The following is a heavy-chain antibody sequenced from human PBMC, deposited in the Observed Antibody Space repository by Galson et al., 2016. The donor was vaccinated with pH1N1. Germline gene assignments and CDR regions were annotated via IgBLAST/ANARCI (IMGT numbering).Heavy chain of an antibody. V-gene: IGHV5-51*03. CDR2: IFPGDSDT. Sequence: QSGAEVKKPGESLKISCKASGYSFTDYWIGWVRQMTGKGLGWMGIIFPGDSDTRYSPSFQVQVTISADKSINTAYLQWSSLKASDTAIYYCARLRGSDFDSWGQGTLVTVST. J-gene: IGHJ4*02. CDR3: ARLRGSDFDS. D-gene: IGHD3-16*01. CDR1: GYSFTDYW.